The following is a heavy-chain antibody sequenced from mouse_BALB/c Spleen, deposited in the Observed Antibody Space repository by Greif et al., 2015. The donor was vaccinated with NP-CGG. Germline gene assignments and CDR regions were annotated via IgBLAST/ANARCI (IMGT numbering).Heavy chain of an antibody. Sequence: VQLQQSGAELVKPGASVKLSCKASGYTLTSYWMHWVKQRPGQGLEWIGEINPSNGRTNYNEKFKSKATLTVDKSSSTAYMQLSSLTSEDSAVYYCARYYYAMDYWGQGTSVTVSS. V-gene: IGHV1S81*02. CDR3: ARYYYAMDY. CDR2: INPSNGRT. J-gene: IGHJ4*01. CDR1: GYTLTSYW.